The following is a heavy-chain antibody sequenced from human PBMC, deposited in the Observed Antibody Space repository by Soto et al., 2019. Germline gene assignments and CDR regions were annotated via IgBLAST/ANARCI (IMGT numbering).Heavy chain of an antibody. CDR1: GASIGRRSYY. Sequence: PSVTLSLTCTVCGASIGRRSYYWGWICKAPGKGLEWIGSMYYSGSTYYNPSLKSRVTISVDTSKNQFSLKLSSVTAADTAVYYCAADTVTLYYYYYGMDVWGQGTTVT. D-gene: IGHD4-17*01. V-gene: IGHV4-39*01. CDR3: AADTVTLYYYYYGMDV. J-gene: IGHJ6*02. CDR2: MYYSGST.